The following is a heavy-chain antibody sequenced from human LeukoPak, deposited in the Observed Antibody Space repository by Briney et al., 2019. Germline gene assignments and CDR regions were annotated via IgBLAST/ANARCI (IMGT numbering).Heavy chain of an antibody. CDR2: IYTSGST. D-gene: IGHD3-22*01. J-gene: IGHJ4*02. V-gene: IGHV4-61*02. CDR1: GGSISSGSYY. CDR3: ARGRPGYYYDSSGSTFDY. Sequence: PSETLSLTCTVSGGSISSGSYYWSWIRQPAGKGLEWIGRIYTSGSTNYNPSLKSRVTISVDTSKNQFSLKLSSVTAADTAVYYCARGRPGYYYDSSGSTFDYWGQGTLVTVSS.